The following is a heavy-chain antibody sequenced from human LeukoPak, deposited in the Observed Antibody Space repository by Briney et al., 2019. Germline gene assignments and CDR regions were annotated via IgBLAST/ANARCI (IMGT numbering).Heavy chain of an antibody. CDR2: ISSSGSTI. CDR1: GFTFSSYS. J-gene: IGHJ6*02. CDR3: ARVGIVGATSYYYYYGMDV. V-gene: IGHV3-48*04. Sequence: GGSLRLSCAASGFTFSSYSMNWVRQAPGKGLEWVSYISSSGSTIYYADSVKGRFTISRDNAKNSLYLQMNSLRAEDTAVYYCARVGIVGATSYYYYYGMDVWGQGTTVTVSS. D-gene: IGHD1-26*01.